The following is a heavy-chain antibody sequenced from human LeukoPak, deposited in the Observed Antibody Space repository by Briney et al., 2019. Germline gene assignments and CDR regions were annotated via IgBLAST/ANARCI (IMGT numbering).Heavy chain of an antibody. Sequence: GGSLRLSCAASGFTFSDYYMSWIRQAPGKGLEWVSYISSSGSTIYYADSVKGRFTISRDNAKNSLYLQMNSLRAEDTAVYYCARDDNPGSSGYYSNYYYYGMDVWGQGTTVTVSS. V-gene: IGHV3-11*01. D-gene: IGHD3-22*01. J-gene: IGHJ6*02. CDR3: ARDDNPGSSGYYSNYYYYGMDV. CDR1: GFTFSDYY. CDR2: ISSSGSTI.